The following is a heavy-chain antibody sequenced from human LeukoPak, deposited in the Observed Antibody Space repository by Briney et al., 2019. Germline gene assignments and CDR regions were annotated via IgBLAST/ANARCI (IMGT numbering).Heavy chain of an antibody. CDR2: INPNSGGT. D-gene: IGHD3-10*01. V-gene: IGHV1-2*02. CDR3: ARALGNYFGSGSP. CDR1: GYTFTDYY. J-gene: IGHJ5*02. Sequence: GASVKVSCKASGYTFTDYYIHWVRQAPGQGLEWMGWINPNSGGTNYAQKFQGGVTMTRDTSISTAYMSRLRSDDTAVYYCARALGNYFGSGSPWGQGTLVTVSS.